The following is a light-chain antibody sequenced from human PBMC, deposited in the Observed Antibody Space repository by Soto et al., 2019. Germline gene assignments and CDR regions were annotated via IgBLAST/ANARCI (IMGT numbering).Light chain of an antibody. CDR2: EVS. Sequence: QSALTQPASVSGSPGQSITISCTGTSSDVGSYNLVSWYQQHPGKAPKLMVYEVSKRPSGVSNRFSGSKSGNTASLTISGPQAEDEADYYCCSYAGTPYVFGTGTKVTVL. J-gene: IGLJ1*01. V-gene: IGLV2-23*02. CDR1: SSDVGSYNL. CDR3: CSYAGTPYV.